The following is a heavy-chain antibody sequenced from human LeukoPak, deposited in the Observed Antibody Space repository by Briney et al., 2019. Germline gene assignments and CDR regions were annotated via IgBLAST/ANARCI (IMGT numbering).Heavy chain of an antibody. J-gene: IGHJ4*02. V-gene: IGHV3-23*01. CDR3: AKDRRYSSGYFDY. CDR2: ISGSGGST. D-gene: IGHD6-19*01. CDR1: GFTFSSYA. Sequence: GGSLRLSCAASGFTFSSYAVSWVRQAPGKGLEWVSAISGSGGSTYYADSVKGRFTISRDNSKNTLYLQMNSLRAEDTAVYYCAKDRRYSSGYFDYWGQGTLVTVSS.